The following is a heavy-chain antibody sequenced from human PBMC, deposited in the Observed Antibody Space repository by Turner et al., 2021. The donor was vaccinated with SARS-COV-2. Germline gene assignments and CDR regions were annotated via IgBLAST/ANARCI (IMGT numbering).Heavy chain of an antibody. V-gene: IGHV1-24*01. CDR2: VDPEDAET. CDR3: ATTSPFTTITTGGWFDP. D-gene: IGHD5-12*01. J-gene: IGHJ5*02. CDR1: GSTLPELS. Sequence: FQLLQSGAEAKKPGASVKVSCKVPGSTLPELSMHWVRQAPGKGLEWMGGVDPEDAETIYDRKCKGNVTMTEDTTTDTADKEQSSLNSENTAVYYCATTSPFTTITTGGWFDPWGQGTLVTVSS.